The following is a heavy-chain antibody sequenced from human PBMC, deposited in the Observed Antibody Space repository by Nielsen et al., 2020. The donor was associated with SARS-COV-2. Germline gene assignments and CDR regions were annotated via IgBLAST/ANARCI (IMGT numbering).Heavy chain of an antibody. CDR2: ISYDGSNK. Sequence: GESLKISCAASGFTFSTYGRYWVRQAPGKGLEWVAAISYDGSNKYYVDSVKGRFTISRDNSKNTLYLQLSSLREEDTAVYYCAKDWTAIVVVPSSGVDFWGQGTRVTVSS. CDR3: AKDWTAIVVVPSSGVDF. CDR1: GFTFSTYG. D-gene: IGHD2-15*01. J-gene: IGHJ4*02. V-gene: IGHV3-30*18.